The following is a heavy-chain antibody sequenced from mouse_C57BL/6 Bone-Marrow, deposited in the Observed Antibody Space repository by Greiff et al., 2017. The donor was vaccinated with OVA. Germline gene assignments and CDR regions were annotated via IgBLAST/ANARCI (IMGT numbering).Heavy chain of an antibody. J-gene: IGHJ2*01. Sequence: VQLQQSGPELVKPGASVKISCKASGYAFSSSWMNWVKQRPGKGLEWIGRIYPGDGDTNYNGKFKGKATLTADKSSSTAYMQLSSLTSEESAVYFCARHEDCYYASYFDYWGQGTTLTVSS. CDR3: ARHEDCYYASYFDY. CDR1: GYAFSSSW. V-gene: IGHV1-82*01. D-gene: IGHD2-3*01. CDR2: IYPGDGDT.